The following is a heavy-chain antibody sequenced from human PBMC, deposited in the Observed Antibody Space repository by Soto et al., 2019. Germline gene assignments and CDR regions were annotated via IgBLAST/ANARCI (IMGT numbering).Heavy chain of an antibody. J-gene: IGHJ4*02. Sequence: QVQLQESGPGLVKPSETLSLTCTVSGGSISSYYWSWIRQPPGKGLEWIGYIYYSGSTNYNPSLKSRVTISVDTSKTQFSLKLSSVTAADTAVYYCARDYGYCSSTSCFLFDYWGQGTLVTVSS. D-gene: IGHD2-2*03. V-gene: IGHV4-59*01. CDR2: IYYSGST. CDR3: ARDYGYCSSTSCFLFDY. CDR1: GGSISSYY.